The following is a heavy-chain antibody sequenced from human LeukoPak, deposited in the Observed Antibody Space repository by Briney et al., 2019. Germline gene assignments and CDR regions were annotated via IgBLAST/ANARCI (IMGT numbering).Heavy chain of an antibody. CDR3: AAQPCSGGVCYLDY. J-gene: IGHJ4*02. V-gene: IGHV3-48*01. Sequence: LSGGSLRLSCAASGFTFSSYSMNWVRQAPGKGLEWVSYISSSSSTIYYADSVKGRFTVSRDNSKNTLYLQMNSLRAEDSAVYYCAAQPCSGGVCYLDYWGQGTLVTVSS. CDR1: GFTFSSYS. CDR2: ISSSSSTI. D-gene: IGHD2-8*02.